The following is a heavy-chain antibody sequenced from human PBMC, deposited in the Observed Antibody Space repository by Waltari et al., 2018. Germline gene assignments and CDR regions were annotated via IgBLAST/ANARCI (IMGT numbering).Heavy chain of an antibody. CDR3: AKANYYDGSGYYYKSAFDH. CDR2: ISLSGGSL. CDR1: GFTFGDYA. D-gene: IGHD3-22*01. Sequence: EVQLVESGGGLVQPGRSLRLSCAASGFTFGDYAMHWVRQPPGKGLEWVSGISLSGGSLGDADSVKVRFTISRDNAKNSLSLQMNSLTAEDTALYYCAKANYYDGSGYYYKSAFDHWGQGTTVTVSS. J-gene: IGHJ3*01. V-gene: IGHV3-9*01.